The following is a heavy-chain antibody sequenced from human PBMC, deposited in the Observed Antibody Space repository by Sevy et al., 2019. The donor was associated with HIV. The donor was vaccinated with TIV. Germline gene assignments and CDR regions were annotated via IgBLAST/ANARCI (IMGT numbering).Heavy chain of an antibody. CDR3: ARDQYDSSGYYYSYYGMDV. CDR2: ISAYSGNT. CDR1: GYTFTSYG. V-gene: IGHV1-18*01. J-gene: IGHJ6*02. Sequence: ASVKVSCKASGYTFTSYGINWVRQAPGQGLEWMGWISAYSGNTNYPQNLQGRVTMTTDTFTSTAYMELRSLTSDDTAVYYCARDQYDSSGYYYSYYGMDVWGLGTTVTVSS. D-gene: IGHD3-22*01.